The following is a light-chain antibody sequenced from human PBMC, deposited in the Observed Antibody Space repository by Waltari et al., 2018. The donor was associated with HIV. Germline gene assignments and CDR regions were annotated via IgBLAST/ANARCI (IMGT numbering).Light chain of an antibody. Sequence: QPVLTQPPSASASLGASVTLPCTLSSGHSNYKVDWYQQRPGKGPRFVMRVGTGGIVGSKGDGIPDRFSVLGSGLNRYLTINNIQEEDESDYYCGADHGSGSNWVFGGGTKLTVL. J-gene: IGLJ2*01. CDR3: GADHGSGSNWV. V-gene: IGLV9-49*01. CDR2: VGTGGIVG. CDR1: SGHSNYK.